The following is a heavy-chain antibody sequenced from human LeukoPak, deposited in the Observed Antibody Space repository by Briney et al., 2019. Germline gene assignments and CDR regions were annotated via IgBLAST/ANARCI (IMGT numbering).Heavy chain of an antibody. J-gene: IGHJ5*02. CDR1: GYTFTSYY. CDR3: ARDFEPAYYDFWSGYYLGNWFDP. Sequence: ASVEVSCKASGYTFTSYYMHWVRQAPGQGLEWMGIINPSGGSTSYAQKFQGRVTMTRDMSTSTVYMELSSLRSEDTAVYYCARDFEPAYYDFWSGYYLGNWFDPWGQGTLVTVSS. V-gene: IGHV1-46*01. CDR2: INPSGGST. D-gene: IGHD3-3*01.